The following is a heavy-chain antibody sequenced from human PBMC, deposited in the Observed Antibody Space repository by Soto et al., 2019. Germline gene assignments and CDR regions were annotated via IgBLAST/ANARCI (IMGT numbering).Heavy chain of an antibody. V-gene: IGHV3-21*06. J-gene: IGHJ5*02. CDR2: ISSGSAYI. CDR3: ARDQGGSYDSWFDP. D-gene: IGHD1-26*01. Sequence: PGGSLRLSCTFTFSMYSMNWVRQAPGKGLEWVASISSGSAYIKYAESVKGRFTISRDNAKNSLHLQMSSLRAEDTAIYHCARDQGGSYDSWFDPWGQGTLVTVSS. CDR1: FTFSMYS.